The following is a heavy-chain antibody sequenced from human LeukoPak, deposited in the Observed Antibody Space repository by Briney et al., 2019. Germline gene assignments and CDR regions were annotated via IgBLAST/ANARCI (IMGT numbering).Heavy chain of an antibody. CDR3: AKNYYGSGSYLDY. CDR1: GGSISSSNW. Sequence: SGTLSLTCAVSGGSISSSNWWSWVRQPPGKGLEWIGEIYHSGTTNYNPSLKSRVTISVDKSKNQFSLKLSSVTAADTAVYYCAKNYYGSGSYLDYWGQGTLVTVSS. D-gene: IGHD3-10*01. J-gene: IGHJ4*02. V-gene: IGHV4-4*02. CDR2: IYHSGTT.